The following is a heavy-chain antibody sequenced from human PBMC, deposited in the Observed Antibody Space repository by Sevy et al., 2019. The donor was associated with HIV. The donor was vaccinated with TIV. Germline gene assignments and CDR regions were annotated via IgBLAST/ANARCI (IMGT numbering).Heavy chain of an antibody. CDR1: GYTLTELS. V-gene: IGHV1-24*01. J-gene: IGHJ5*02. D-gene: IGHD2-21*01. CDR3: ATVLHFVWHNWFDP. Sequence: ASVKVSCKVSGYTLTELSMHWVRQAPGKGLEWMGGFDPEDGETIYAQKFQGRVTMTEDTSTYTAYMELSSLRSEDTAVYCCATVLHFVWHNWFDPWGQGTLVTVSS. CDR2: FDPEDGET.